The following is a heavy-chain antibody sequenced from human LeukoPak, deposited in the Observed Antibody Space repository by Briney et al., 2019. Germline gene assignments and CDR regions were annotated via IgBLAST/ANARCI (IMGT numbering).Heavy chain of an antibody. D-gene: IGHD2-21*02. CDR1: GFTFSSYS. Sequence: GGSLRLSCAASGFTFSSYSMNGVRQAPGKGLEWVSSISSSSSYIYYADSVKGRFTISRDNAKNSLYLQMNSLRAEDTAVYYCARDITAYCGGDCPVYYYGMDVWGQGTTVTVSS. V-gene: IGHV3-21*01. CDR2: ISSSSSYI. J-gene: IGHJ6*02. CDR3: ARDITAYCGGDCPVYYYGMDV.